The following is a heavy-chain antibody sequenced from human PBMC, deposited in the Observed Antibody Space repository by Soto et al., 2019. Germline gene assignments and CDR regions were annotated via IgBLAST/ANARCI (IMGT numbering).Heavy chain of an antibody. CDR1: GGSISSYY. D-gene: IGHD3-9*01. J-gene: IGHJ5*02. CDR3: ARESHLTSSVFRWFDP. V-gene: IGHV4-59*01. CDR2: IYYSGST. Sequence: SETLSLTCTVSGGSISSYYWSWIRQPPGKGLEWIGYIYYSGSTNYNPSLKSRVTISVDTSKNQFSLKLSSVTAAYTAVYYCARESHLTSSVFRWFDPWGQGTLVTVSS.